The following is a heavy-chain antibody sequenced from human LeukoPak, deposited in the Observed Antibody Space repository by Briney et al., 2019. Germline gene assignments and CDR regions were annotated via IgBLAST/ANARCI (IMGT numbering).Heavy chain of an antibody. CDR1: GGSISSYY. Sequence: SETLSLTCTASGGSISSYYWSWIRQPPGKGLEWIGYIYYSGSTNYNPSLKSRVTISVDTSKNQFSLKLSSVTAADTAVYYCARAYCSGGSCYSRALDYWGQGTLVTVSS. D-gene: IGHD2-15*01. CDR3: ARAYCSGGSCYSRALDY. V-gene: IGHV4-59*01. J-gene: IGHJ4*02. CDR2: IYYSGST.